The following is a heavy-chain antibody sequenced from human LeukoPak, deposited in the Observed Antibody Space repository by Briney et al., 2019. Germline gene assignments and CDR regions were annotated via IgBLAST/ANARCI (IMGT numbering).Heavy chain of an antibody. Sequence: PSETLSRTCTVSGRSISSTSYYWGWIRQPPGKGLEWIGSIYYSWDTYYNPSLKSRVTISVDTSKNQFFLKLNSVTAADTAMYYCAKSGGYGLIDYWGQGTLVTVSS. CDR1: GRSISSTSYY. D-gene: IGHD1-26*01. CDR2: IYYSWDT. J-gene: IGHJ4*02. V-gene: IGHV4-39*01. CDR3: AKSGGYGLIDY.